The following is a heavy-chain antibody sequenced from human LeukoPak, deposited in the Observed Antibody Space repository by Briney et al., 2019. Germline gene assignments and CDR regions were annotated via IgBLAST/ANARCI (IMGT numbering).Heavy chain of an antibody. V-gene: IGHV4-59*01. Sequence: SETLSLTCTVSGGSISSYFWSWTRQPPGKGLEWVAYISNSGSTNYNPSLKSRVTISVDTSKNQFSLKLTSVTSADTAVYYCARGRYCSGGSCLDYWGQGTLVTVSS. CDR1: GGSISSYF. D-gene: IGHD2-15*01. J-gene: IGHJ4*02. CDR2: ISNSGST. CDR3: ARGRYCSGGSCLDY.